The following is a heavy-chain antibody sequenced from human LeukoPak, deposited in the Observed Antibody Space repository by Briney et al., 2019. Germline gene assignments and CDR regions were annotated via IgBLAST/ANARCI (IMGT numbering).Heavy chain of an antibody. Sequence: SETLSLTCTVSGYSISSGYYWGWIRPPPGKGLEWIGSIYHSGRTFYSPSLKSRVTISVDTSKNQFSLKLTSVTAADTAVYYCAKDRWDPLSDYWGQGTLVTVSS. CDR2: IYHSGRT. D-gene: IGHD1-26*01. CDR1: GYSISSGYY. CDR3: AKDRWDPLSDY. J-gene: IGHJ4*02. V-gene: IGHV4-38-2*02.